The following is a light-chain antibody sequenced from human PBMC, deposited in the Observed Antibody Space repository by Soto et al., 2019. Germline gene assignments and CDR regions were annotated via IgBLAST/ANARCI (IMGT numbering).Light chain of an antibody. CDR3: SSYTSSSTPYV. CDR1: SSDVGGYNY. J-gene: IGLJ1*01. Sequence: QSVLTQPASVSGSPGQSISISCTGTSSDVGGYNYVSWYQQHPGKAPKLMIYEVNSRPSGVSNRFSGSKSGNTASLTISGLQAEDEADYYCSSYTSSSTPYVFGTGTQLTVL. CDR2: EVN. V-gene: IGLV2-14*01.